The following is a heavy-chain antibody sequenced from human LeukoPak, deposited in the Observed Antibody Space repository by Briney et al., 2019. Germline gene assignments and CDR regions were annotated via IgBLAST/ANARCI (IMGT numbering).Heavy chain of an antibody. CDR3: ARTSNAYSSSWYVY. Sequence: GASVKVSCKASGYTFTGYYMHWVRQAPGQGLEWMGWINPNSGGTNYAQKFQGRATMTRDTSISTAYMELSRLRSDDTAVYYCARTSNAYSSSWYVYWGQGTLVTVSS. CDR1: GYTFTGYY. D-gene: IGHD6-13*01. CDR2: INPNSGGT. V-gene: IGHV1-2*02. J-gene: IGHJ4*02.